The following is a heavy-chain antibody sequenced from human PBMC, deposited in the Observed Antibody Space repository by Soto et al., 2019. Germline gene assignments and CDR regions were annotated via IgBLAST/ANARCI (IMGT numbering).Heavy chain of an antibody. CDR3: ARLGSSSWYSWFDP. Sequence: NPSETLSLTCTVSGGSISSYYWSWIRQPPGKGLEWIGYIYYSGSTNYNPSLKSRVTISVDTSKNQFSLKLSSVTAADTAVYYCARLGSSSWYSWFDPWGQGTLVTVSS. J-gene: IGHJ5*02. CDR1: GGSISSYY. D-gene: IGHD6-13*01. V-gene: IGHV4-59*01. CDR2: IYYSGST.